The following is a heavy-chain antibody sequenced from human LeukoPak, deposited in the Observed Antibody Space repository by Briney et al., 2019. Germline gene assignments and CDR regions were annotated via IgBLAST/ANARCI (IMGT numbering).Heavy chain of an antibody. CDR2: TGSKGNNYIR. V-gene: IGHV3-72*01. Sequence: GGSLRLSCAASGFILSDYNMAWVRQAPGKGLEWIGRTGSKGNNYIREYAASVKGRFAISRDDSKSSVYLQINSLTTEDTAVYYCARDKSGSYDYCGQGTLVTVSS. D-gene: IGHD1-26*01. CDR3: ARDKSGSYDY. CDR1: GFILSDYN. J-gene: IGHJ4*02.